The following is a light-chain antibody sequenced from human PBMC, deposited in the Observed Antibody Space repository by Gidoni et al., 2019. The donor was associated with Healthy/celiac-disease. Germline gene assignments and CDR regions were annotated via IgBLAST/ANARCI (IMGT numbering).Light chain of an antibody. Sequence: DIQMTQSPSSLSASVGDRVTITCRASQSISSYLNWYQQKPGKAPKLLIYAASSLQSGVPSRFSSSGSGTDFTLTISSLQPEDFATYYCQQSYSTWWTFGQGTKVEIK. J-gene: IGKJ1*01. V-gene: IGKV1-39*01. CDR1: QSISSY. CDR2: AAS. CDR3: QQSYSTWWT.